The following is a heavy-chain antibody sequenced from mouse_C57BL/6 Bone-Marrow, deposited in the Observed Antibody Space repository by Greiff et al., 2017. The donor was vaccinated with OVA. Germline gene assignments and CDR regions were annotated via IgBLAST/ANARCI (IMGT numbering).Heavy chain of an antibody. CDR2: IDPENGDT. V-gene: IGHV14-4*01. CDR3: TTVTSFDY. J-gene: IGHJ2*01. CDR1: GFNIKDDY. D-gene: IGHD2-2*01. Sequence: VHVKQSGAALVRPGASVKLSCTASGFNIKDDYMHWVQQRPEQGLEWIGWIDPENGDTEYASKFQGKATITADTSSNTAYLQLSSLTSEDTAVYYCTTVTSFDYWGQGTTRTVSS.